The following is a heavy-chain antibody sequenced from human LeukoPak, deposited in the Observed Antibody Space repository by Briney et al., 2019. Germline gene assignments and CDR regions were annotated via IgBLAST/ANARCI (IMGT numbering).Heavy chain of an antibody. CDR3: ARDQSDFWSIGYYYMDV. J-gene: IGHJ6*03. Sequence: GGSLRLSCAASGFTFSSYAMSWVRQAPGKGLEWVSAISGSGGSTHFADSVKGRFTISRDYSKNTLYLQMNSLRAEDTAVYYCARDQSDFWSIGYYYMDVWGKGTTVTVSS. CDR2: ISGSGGST. D-gene: IGHD3-3*01. V-gene: IGHV3-23*01. CDR1: GFTFSSYA.